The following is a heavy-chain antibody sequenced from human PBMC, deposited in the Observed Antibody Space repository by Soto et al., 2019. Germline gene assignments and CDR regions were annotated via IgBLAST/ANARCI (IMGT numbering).Heavy chain of an antibody. Sequence: SETLTLTCAVSGYSISSVDTWGVIQVPPGKGVEGIGSLSHGGGKYYNQSVKSRATISVDTAKNQFSLQVTSVSAEDTAVYYCGKEPSQVDNGFDLWGQGTLVTVSS. D-gene: IGHD2-15*01. CDR1: GYSISSVDT. V-gene: IGHV4-38-2*02. CDR3: GKEPSQVDNGFDL. CDR2: LSHGGGK. J-gene: IGHJ5*02.